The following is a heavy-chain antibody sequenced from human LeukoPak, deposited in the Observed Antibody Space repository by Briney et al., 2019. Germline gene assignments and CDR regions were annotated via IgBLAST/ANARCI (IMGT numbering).Heavy chain of an antibody. J-gene: IGHJ6*03. CDR1: GYTFTIYY. CDR2: INPSGGST. CDR3: ARAVNGLTMVRGVRDYYYYMDV. D-gene: IGHD3-10*01. V-gene: IGHV1-46*01. Sequence: ASVTVSCKASGYTFTIYYMHWVRQAPGQGLEWMGIINPSGGSTSYAQKFQGRVTMTRDMSTSTVYMELSSLRSEDTAVYFCARAVNGLTMVRGVRDYYYYMDVWGKGTTVTVSS.